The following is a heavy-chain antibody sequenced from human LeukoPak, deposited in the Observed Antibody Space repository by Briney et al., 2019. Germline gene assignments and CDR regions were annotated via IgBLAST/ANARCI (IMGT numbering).Heavy chain of an antibody. CDR3: ARGNIAVAGLFDY. V-gene: IGHV4-59*12. Sequence: KPSETLSLTCTVSGGSISNDYWSWIRQPPGKGLEWIGYIYYSGSTNYNPSLKSRVTISVDKSKNQFSLKLSSVTAADTAVYYCARGNIAVAGLFDYWGQGTLVTVSS. CDR2: IYYSGST. D-gene: IGHD6-19*01. J-gene: IGHJ4*02. CDR1: GGSISNDY.